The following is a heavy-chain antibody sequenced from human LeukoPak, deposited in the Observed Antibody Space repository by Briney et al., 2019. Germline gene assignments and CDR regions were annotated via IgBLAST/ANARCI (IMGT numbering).Heavy chain of an antibody. CDR1: GGSISSSSYY. D-gene: IGHD5-12*01. J-gene: IGHJ4*02. CDR3: ARHPYSGYAFPLDY. Sequence: PSETLSLTCTVSGGSISSSSYYWGWIRQPPGKGLEWIGSIYYSGSTYYNPSLKSRVTISVDTSKNQFSLKLSSVTAADTAVYYCARHPYSGYAFPLDYWGQGTLVTVSS. CDR2: IYYSGST. V-gene: IGHV4-39*01.